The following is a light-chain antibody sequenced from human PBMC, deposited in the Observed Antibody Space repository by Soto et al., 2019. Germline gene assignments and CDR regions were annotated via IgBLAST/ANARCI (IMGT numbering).Light chain of an antibody. CDR2: AAS. CDR1: RDVGSD. V-gene: IGKV1-6*01. Sequence: QMTQSPSSLSASVGEKIIITCRASRDVGSDVSWYQQKPGQAPKLLIYAASNLXTGVPSRFSGSRSGTEFTLTISSLQPEDFASYYCLQDYGDSWTFGQGTKVEIE. J-gene: IGKJ1*01. CDR3: LQDYGDSWT.